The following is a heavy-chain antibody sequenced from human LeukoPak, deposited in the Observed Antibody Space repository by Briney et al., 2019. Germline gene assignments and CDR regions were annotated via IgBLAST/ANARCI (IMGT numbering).Heavy chain of an antibody. V-gene: IGHV3-23*01. CDR2: ISNNGGYT. D-gene: IGHD2-15*01. CDR1: VFTFNSSS. J-gene: IGHJ4*02. CDR3: AKQLGYCSDGSCYFPY. Sequence: GGSLRLSCAASVFTFNSSSMSWVRQAPGKGLEWVSAISNNGGYTYYADSVQGRFTISRDNSKSTLCLQMNSLRAEDTAVYYCAKQLGYCSDGSCYFPYWGQGTLVTVSS.